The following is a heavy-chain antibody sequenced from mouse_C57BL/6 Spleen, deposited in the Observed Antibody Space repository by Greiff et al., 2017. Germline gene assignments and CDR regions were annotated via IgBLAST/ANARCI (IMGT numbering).Heavy chain of an antibody. Sequence: DVKLVESGGGLVKPGGSLKLSCAASGFTFSSYAMSWVRQTPEKRLEWVATISDGGSYTYYPDNVKGRFTISRDNAKNNLYLQMSHLKSEDTAMYYCARDQDGNYFFWGQGTLVTVSA. D-gene: IGHD2-1*01. CDR3: ARDQDGNYFF. CDR2: ISDGGSYT. J-gene: IGHJ3*01. CDR1: GFTFSSYA. V-gene: IGHV5-4*01.